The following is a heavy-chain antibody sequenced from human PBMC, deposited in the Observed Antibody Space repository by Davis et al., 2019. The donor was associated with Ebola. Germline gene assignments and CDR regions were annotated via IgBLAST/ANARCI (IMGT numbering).Heavy chain of an antibody. J-gene: IGHJ4*02. CDR3: AKGPTMIAAASFDY. CDR1: GFTFSSCA. V-gene: IGHV3-23*01. D-gene: IGHD6-13*01. CDR2: ISGSGGST. Sequence: GESLKISCAASGFTFSSCAMSWVRQAPGKGLEWVSAISGSGGSTYYADSVKGRFTISRDNSKNTLYLQMNSLRAEDTAVYYCAKGPTMIAAASFDYWGQGTLVTVSS.